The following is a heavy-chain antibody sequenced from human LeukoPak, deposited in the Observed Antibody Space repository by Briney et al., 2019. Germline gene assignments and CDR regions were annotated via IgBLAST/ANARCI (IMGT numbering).Heavy chain of an antibody. CDR2: INHSGRT. CDR1: GGSLSGSY. V-gene: IGHV4-34*01. Sequence: SETLSLTCAVSGGSLSGSYCTWIRHSPGPGLEWIGEINHSGRTNYNPCLGWRASISVVTSNRQCCLALSFVTAAETAVYCWARDPCSTLNCPLRLWGEGTLVTVSS. CDR3: ARDPCSTLNCPLRL. D-gene: IGHD2-2*01. J-gene: IGHJ4*02.